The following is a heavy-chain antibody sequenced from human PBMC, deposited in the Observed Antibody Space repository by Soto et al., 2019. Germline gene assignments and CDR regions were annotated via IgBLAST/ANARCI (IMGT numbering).Heavy chain of an antibody. J-gene: IGHJ5*02. CDR1: GFIFSSYW. V-gene: IGHV3-74*01. D-gene: IGHD6-13*01. CDR2: INIDGSDT. CDR3: ARAQDETFGQQHCDP. Sequence: EVQLVESGGGLVQPGGSLRLSCAAAGFIFSSYWMHWVRQVPGKGLLWVSRINIDGSDTSYADSVKGRFTISRDNARNTLDQQMNSLRAEDTAVYYCARAQDETFGQQHCDPWGQGSLVTVSS.